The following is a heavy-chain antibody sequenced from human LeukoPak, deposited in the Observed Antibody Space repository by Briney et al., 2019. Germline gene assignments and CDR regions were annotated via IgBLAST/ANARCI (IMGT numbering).Heavy chain of an antibody. CDR3: ARDEGEASGLTPSDY. D-gene: IGHD2-15*01. J-gene: IGHJ4*02. CDR1: GFTFSSYS. Sequence: GGSLRLSCAASGFTFSSYSMNWVRQAPGKGLEWVSSISSSSSYTYYADSVKGRFTISRDNAKNSLYLQMNSLRAEDTAVYYCARDEGEASGLTPSDYWGQGTLVTVSS. CDR2: ISSSSSYT. V-gene: IGHV3-21*01.